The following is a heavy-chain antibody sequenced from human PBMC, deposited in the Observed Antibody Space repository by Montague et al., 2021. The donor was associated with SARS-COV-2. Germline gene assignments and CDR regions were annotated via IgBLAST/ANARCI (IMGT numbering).Heavy chain of an antibody. J-gene: IGHJ4*02. V-gene: IGHV3-30*03. D-gene: IGHD2/OR15-2a*01. CDR3: ARDLLRHKGGFDS. Sequence: SLRLSCAASGFTFTSYCMNWCRHPPSKALNAWALICTHVRYKYCADSLKGRFTISRDNSRNTLYLQMNSLRPEDTAVYYCARDLLRHKGGFDSWGQGTLVNVS. CDR2: ICTHVRYK. CDR1: GFTFTSYC.